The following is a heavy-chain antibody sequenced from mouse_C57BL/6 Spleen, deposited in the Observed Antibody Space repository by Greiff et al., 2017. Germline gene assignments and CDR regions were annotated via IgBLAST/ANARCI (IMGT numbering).Heavy chain of an antibody. D-gene: IGHD2-3*01. CDR1: GFTFSDFY. J-gene: IGHJ1*03. Sequence: EVKLVESGGGLVQSGRSLRLSCATSGFTFSDFYMEWVRQAPGKGLEWIAASRNKANDYTTEYSASVKGRFIVSRDTSQSILYLQMNALRAEDTAIYYCARDDGYFGYFDVWGTGTTVTVSS. CDR3: ARDDGYFGYFDV. CDR2: SRNKANDYTT. V-gene: IGHV7-1*01.